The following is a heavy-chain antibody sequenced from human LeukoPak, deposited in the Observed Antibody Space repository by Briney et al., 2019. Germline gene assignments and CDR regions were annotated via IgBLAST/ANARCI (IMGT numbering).Heavy chain of an antibody. Sequence: PGGSLRLSCAASGFTFSRNWMHWVRQVPGKGLVWVSRVNRDGSTTTYADSVKGRFTISRDNAKNSLFLQMNGLRAEDTAVYYCARGRSITLLRGVAMSDGFDIWGQGAMVTVSS. D-gene: IGHD3-10*01. V-gene: IGHV3-74*01. CDR2: VNRDGSTT. J-gene: IGHJ3*02. CDR1: GFTFSRNW. CDR3: ARGRSITLLRGVAMSDGFDI.